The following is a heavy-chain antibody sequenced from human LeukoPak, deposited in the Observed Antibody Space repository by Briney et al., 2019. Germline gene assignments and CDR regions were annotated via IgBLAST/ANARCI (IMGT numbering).Heavy chain of an antibody. CDR1: GGSFSGYY. D-gene: IGHD3-10*01. V-gene: IGHV4-34*01. Sequence: SETLSLTCAVYGGSFSGYYWSWIRQPPGKGLEWIGEINHSGSTNYNPSLKSRVTISVDTSKNQFSLKLSSVTAADTAVYYCARDHPPLLWFGELFEIRREYTNYYYYMDVWGKGTTVTISS. CDR2: INHSGST. CDR3: ARDHPPLLWFGELFEIRREYTNYYYYMDV. J-gene: IGHJ6*03.